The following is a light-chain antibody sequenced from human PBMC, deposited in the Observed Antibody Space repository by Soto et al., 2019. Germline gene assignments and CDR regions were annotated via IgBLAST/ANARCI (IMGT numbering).Light chain of an antibody. V-gene: IGKV3-11*01. CDR2: DAS. J-gene: IGKJ3*01. Sequence: EMVLTQSPDTPPLSPGERATLSCRASQSCRSSLGWYQQKPGQAPRLLIYDASNSATGIPARFSGSGSGTDFTLTISSLEPEDFAVDYCPQRSNWPPDVTFGPGAKVDLK. CDR3: PQRSNWPPDVT. CDR1: QSCRSS.